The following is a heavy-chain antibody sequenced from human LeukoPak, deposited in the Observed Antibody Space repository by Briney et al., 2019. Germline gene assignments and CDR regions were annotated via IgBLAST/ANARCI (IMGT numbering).Heavy chain of an antibody. V-gene: IGHV3-7*03. J-gene: IGHJ4*02. CDR3: VRYRMVYDYTDARRDY. CDR1: GFTFSSYW. Sequence: PGGSLRLSCVGSGFTFSSYWMTWVRQAPGKGLEWVANIKQDGSGQNYVDSVKGRFTISRDNAKNSLSLQMNSLRADDTAVYYCVRYRMVYDYTDARRDYWGQGTLVTVSS. CDR2: IKQDGSGQ. D-gene: IGHD4-11*01.